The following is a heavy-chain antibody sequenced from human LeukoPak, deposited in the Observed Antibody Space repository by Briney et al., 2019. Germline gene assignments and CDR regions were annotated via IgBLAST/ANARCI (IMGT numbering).Heavy chain of an antibody. Sequence: GASVKVSCKASGYTFTSYGISWVRQAPGQGLEWMGWISAYNGNTNYAQKLQGRVTMTTDTSTSTAYMELRSLRSEDTAVYYCARADYEGNNWNDDAFDFWGQGTMVTVSS. CDR1: GYTFTSYG. V-gene: IGHV1-18*01. D-gene: IGHD1-1*01. J-gene: IGHJ3*01. CDR3: ARADYEGNNWNDDAFDF. CDR2: ISAYNGNT.